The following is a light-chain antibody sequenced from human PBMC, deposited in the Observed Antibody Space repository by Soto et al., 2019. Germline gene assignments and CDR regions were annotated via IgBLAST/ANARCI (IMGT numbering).Light chain of an antibody. CDR2: EAS. J-gene: IGKJ1*01. V-gene: IGKV1-5*03. CDR3: QQYNGYWT. Sequence: DIQMTQSPSTLSASVGDRVTITCRASQSISDSLAWYQQKPGKAPKLLIHEASTLKSGVPSRFSGSRSGTEYTLTISSLQPDDFAIYYCQQYNGYWTFGQGTKVEIK. CDR1: QSISDS.